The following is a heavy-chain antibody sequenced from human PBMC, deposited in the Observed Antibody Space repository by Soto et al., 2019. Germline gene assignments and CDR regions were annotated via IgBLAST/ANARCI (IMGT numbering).Heavy chain of an antibody. CDR2: TSYRSKWYN. J-gene: IGHJ3*02. CDR3: ARLSLVATIDAFDI. V-gene: IGHV6-1*01. CDR1: GDSVSSNSAA. Sequence: KQSQTLSLTCAISGDSVSSNSAAWNWIRQSPSRGLEWLGRTSYRSKWYNDYAVSVKSRITINPDTSKNQFSLQLNSVTPEDTAVYYCARLSLVATIDAFDIWGQGTMVTVSS. D-gene: IGHD5-12*01.